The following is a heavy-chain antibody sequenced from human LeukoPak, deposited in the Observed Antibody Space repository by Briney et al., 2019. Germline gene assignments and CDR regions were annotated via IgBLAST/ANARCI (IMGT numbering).Heavy chain of an antibody. J-gene: IGHJ3*02. D-gene: IGHD4-23*01. CDR2: ISSSSSYI. V-gene: IGHV3-21*01. Sequence: GGSLRLSCAASGFTFSSYSMNWVRQAPGKGLGWVSSISSSSSYIYYADSVKGRFTISRDNAKNSLYLQMNSLRAEDTAVYYCARDATVEPPDAFDIWGQGTMVTVSS. CDR3: ARDATVEPPDAFDI. CDR1: GFTFSSYS.